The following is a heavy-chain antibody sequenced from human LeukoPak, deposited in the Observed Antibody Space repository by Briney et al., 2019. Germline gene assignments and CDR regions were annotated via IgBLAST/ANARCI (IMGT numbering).Heavy chain of an antibody. Sequence: GASVKVSCKATSRISWVRQAPGQGLEWMGWIGTYGGDTYYAQKFHGRITVTTDTSTSTVYMELRNLRSDDTAVYYCARDLWNFYDDSGYNRDFDSWGQGTLVTVSS. CDR1: TSR. V-gene: IGHV1-18*01. D-gene: IGHD3-22*01. J-gene: IGHJ5*01. CDR3: ARDLWNFYDDSGYNRDFDS. CDR2: IGTYGGDT.